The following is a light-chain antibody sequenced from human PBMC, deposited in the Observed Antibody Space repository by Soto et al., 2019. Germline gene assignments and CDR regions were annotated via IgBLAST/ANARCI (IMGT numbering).Light chain of an antibody. J-gene: IGKJ2*01. Sequence: EVVLTQSPGTLSLSPRERATPSCRASQSVSNNYFAWYQQKPGQAPRLLIFGSSDRATGIPDRFSGSGSGTDFTLTISRLEPEDFAVYYCQQYGSSPPYTFGQGTKLEIK. CDR3: QQYGSSPPYT. V-gene: IGKV3-20*01. CDR2: GSS. CDR1: QSVSNNY.